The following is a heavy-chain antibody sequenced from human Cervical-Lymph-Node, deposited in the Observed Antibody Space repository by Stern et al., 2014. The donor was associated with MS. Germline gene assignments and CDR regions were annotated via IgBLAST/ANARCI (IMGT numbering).Heavy chain of an antibody. Sequence: VQLVESGGGLVQPGRSLRLSCAASGFTFSSFSMNWVRQAPGKGLEWISYISSRSDTIKYADSVKGRFTVSRDNAKNSLYLQMDSLRDEDTAVYYCATLFRFFYHTNWVNPWGQGTLVTVSS. CDR2: ISSRSDTI. D-gene: IGHD3-3*01. CDR1: GFTFSSFS. V-gene: IGHV3-48*02. CDR3: ATLFRFFYHTNWVNP. J-gene: IGHJ5*02.